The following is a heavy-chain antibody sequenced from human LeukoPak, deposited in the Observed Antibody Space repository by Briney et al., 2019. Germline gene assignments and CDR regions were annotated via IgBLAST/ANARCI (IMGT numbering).Heavy chain of an antibody. CDR1: GLTLSSYW. V-gene: IGHV3-7*01. Sequence: GGSQRLSGAASGLTLSSYWMSWVRHAPGKGLDWVANIKQDGSEKYYVDSVKGLFTISRDNAKNSLYLQMNSLRAEDTAVYYCARDSTLRFLEWLAIDYWGQGTLVTVSS. CDR3: ARDSTLRFLEWLAIDY. CDR2: IKQDGSEK. D-gene: IGHD3-3*01. J-gene: IGHJ4*02.